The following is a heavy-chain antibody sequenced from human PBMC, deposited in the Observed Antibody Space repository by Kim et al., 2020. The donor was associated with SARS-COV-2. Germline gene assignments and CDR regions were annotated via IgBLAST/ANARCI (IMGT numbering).Heavy chain of an antibody. D-gene: IGHD3-3*01. CDR3: ARASKGFLEWLLSPSLFDY. CDR2: INPNSGGT. J-gene: IGHJ4*02. CDR1: GYTFTGYY. V-gene: IGHV1-2*02. Sequence: ASVKVSCKASGYTFTGYYMHWVRQAPGQGLEWMGWINPNSGGTNYAQKFQGRVTMTRDTSISTAYMELSRLRSDDTAVYYCARASKGFLEWLLSPSLFDYWGQGTLVTVSS.